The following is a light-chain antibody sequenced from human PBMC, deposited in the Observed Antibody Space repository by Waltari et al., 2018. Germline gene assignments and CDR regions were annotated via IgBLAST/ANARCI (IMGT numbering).Light chain of an antibody. CDR3: QQANTFPDT. J-gene: IGKJ2*01. Sequence: DIQMTQSPSSVTASVGDRVTITCRASQYVSNWLAWYQQKPGKAPKFLIYAASSLQRVVPSRFSGSGSVTDFTLTISSLQPDDFATYYCQQANTFPDTFGQGTKVEIK. V-gene: IGKV1-12*01. CDR2: AAS. CDR1: QYVSNW.